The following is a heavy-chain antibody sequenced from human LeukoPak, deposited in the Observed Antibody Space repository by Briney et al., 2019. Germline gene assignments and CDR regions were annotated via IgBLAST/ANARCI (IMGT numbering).Heavy chain of an antibody. D-gene: IGHD5-12*01. CDR2: ISNSDNTI. V-gene: IGHV3-48*03. CDR1: GFTFRSFD. CDR3: AKDSSGYDSGAFEI. Sequence: PGGSLRLSCAASGFTFRSFDMNWVRQAPGKGLEWVAYISNSDNTIYYADSVRGRFTISRDDAKNSLYLQMNSLRAEDMALYYCAKDSSGYDSGAFEIWGQGTMVTVSS. J-gene: IGHJ3*02.